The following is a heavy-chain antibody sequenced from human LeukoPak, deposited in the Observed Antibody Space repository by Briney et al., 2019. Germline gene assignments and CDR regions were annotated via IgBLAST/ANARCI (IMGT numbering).Heavy chain of an antibody. Sequence: PSETLSLTCAVYGGSFSGYYWSWIRQPPGKGLEWIGEINHSGSTNYNPSLKSRVTISVDTSKNQFSLKLSSVTAADTAVYYCARDLVVVPAAMPEDAFDIWGQGTMVTVSS. CDR3: ARDLVVVPAAMPEDAFDI. CDR2: INHSGST. CDR1: GGSFSGYY. J-gene: IGHJ3*02. V-gene: IGHV4-34*01. D-gene: IGHD2-2*01.